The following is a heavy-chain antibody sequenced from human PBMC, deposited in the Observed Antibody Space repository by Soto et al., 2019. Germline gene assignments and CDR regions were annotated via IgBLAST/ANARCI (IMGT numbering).Heavy chain of an antibody. Sequence: ASVKVSCKASGYTFTSYAMHWVRQAPGQRLEWMGWINAGNGNTKYSQKFQGRVTITRDTSASTAYMELSSLRSEDTAVYYCARGGVFGVVDGMDVWGQGTTVTVSS. CDR2: INAGNGNT. V-gene: IGHV1-3*01. CDR3: ARGGVFGVVDGMDV. J-gene: IGHJ6*02. CDR1: GYTFTSYA. D-gene: IGHD3-3*01.